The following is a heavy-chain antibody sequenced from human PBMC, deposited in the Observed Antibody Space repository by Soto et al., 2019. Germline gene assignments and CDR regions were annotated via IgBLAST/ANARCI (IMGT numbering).Heavy chain of an antibody. CDR3: AKDLTRFDT. CDR2: ISGSGGST. D-gene: IGHD2-2*01. J-gene: IGHJ5*02. CDR1: GLTFSSHA. Sequence: GGSLRLSCAASGLTFSSHAMTWVRQAPGKGLEWVSAISGSGGSTYYADSVKGRFTISRDNSKNAVYLQMNSLRAEDTAMYYCAKDLTRFDTWGQGTLVTVSS. V-gene: IGHV3-23*01.